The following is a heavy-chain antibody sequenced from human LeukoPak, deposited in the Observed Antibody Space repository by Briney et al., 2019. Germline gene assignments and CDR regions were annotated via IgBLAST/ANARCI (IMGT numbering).Heavy chain of an antibody. V-gene: IGHV1-69*13. CDR1: GGTFSSYA. D-gene: IGHD3-3*01. CDR3: ARSITIFGVAGPFDP. Sequence: SVKVSCKASGGTFSSYAISWVRQAPGQGLEWMGGIIPIFGTANYAQKFQGRVTITADESTSTAHMELSSLRSEDTAVYYCARSITIFGVAGPFDPWGQGTLVTVSS. J-gene: IGHJ5*02. CDR2: IIPIFGTA.